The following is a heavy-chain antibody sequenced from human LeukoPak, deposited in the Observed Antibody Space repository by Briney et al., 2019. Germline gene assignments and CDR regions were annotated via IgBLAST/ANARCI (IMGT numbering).Heavy chain of an antibody. CDR2: INHSGST. J-gene: IGHJ4*02. Sequence: SETLSLTCAVYGGSFSGYYWSWIRQPPGKGLEWIGEINHSGSTNYNPSLKSRVTISVDTSKNQFSLKLSSVTAADTAVYYCARGRDFWSGYYGYWGQGTPVTVSS. D-gene: IGHD3-3*01. CDR1: GGSFSGYY. CDR3: ARGRDFWSGYYGY. V-gene: IGHV4-34*01.